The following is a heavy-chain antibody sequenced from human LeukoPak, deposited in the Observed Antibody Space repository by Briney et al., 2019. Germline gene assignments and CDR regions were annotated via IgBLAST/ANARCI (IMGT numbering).Heavy chain of an antibody. J-gene: IGHJ4*02. CDR1: GGSFSGYY. Sequence: SETLSLTCAVYGGSFSGYYWSWIRQPPGKGLEWIGEINHSGSTNYNPSLKSRVTISVDTSKNQFSLKLSSVTAADTAVYYCARRSGELLQRFDYWGQGTLVTVSS. CDR3: ARRSGELLQRFDY. CDR2: INHSGST. V-gene: IGHV4-34*01. D-gene: IGHD1-26*01.